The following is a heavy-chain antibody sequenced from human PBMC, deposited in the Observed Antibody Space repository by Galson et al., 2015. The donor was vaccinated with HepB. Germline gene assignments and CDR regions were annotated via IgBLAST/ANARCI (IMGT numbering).Heavy chain of an antibody. CDR1: GYTFTSYG. CDR3: ARVHGSGWYIMVDY. Sequence: SVTVSCKASGYTFTSYGISWVRQAPGQGLEWMGWISAYNGNTNYAQKLQGRVTMTTDTSTSTAYMELRSLRSDDTAVYYCARVHGSGWYIMVDYWGQGTLVTVSS. J-gene: IGHJ4*02. CDR2: ISAYNGNT. D-gene: IGHD6-19*01. V-gene: IGHV1-18*04.